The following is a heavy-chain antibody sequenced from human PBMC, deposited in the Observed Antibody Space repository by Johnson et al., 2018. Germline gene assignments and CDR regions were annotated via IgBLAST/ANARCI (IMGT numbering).Heavy chain of an antibody. CDR2: IRSKANSYAT. J-gene: IGHJ3*02. V-gene: IGHV3-73*01. D-gene: IGHD5-18*01. CDR3: TRLMRRQLDAFDI. Sequence: VQLVESGGGLVQPGGSLKLSCAASGFTFSGSAMHWVRQASGKGLEWVGRIRSKANSYATAYAASVKGRVTISRDDSKNTAYLKMYSLKSEDTAVYYCTRLMRRQLDAFDIWGQGTMVTVSS. CDR1: GFTFSGSA.